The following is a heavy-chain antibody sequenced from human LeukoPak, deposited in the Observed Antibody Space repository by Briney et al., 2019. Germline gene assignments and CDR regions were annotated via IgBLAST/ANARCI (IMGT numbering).Heavy chain of an antibody. V-gene: IGHV4-39*07. CDR2: IYYSGST. J-gene: IGHJ5*02. CDR3: RVVRGAFNWFDP. Sequence: PSETLSLTCTVSGGSISSSSYYWGWIRQPPGKGLEWIGSIYYSGSTYYNPSLKSRVTISVDTSKNQFSLKLSSVTAADTAVYYCRVVRGAFNWFDPWGQGTLVTVSS. D-gene: IGHD3-10*01. CDR1: GGSISSSSYY.